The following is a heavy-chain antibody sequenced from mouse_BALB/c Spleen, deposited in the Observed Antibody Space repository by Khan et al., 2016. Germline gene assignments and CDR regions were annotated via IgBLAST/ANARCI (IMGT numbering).Heavy chain of an antibody. Sequence: EGELVEAGGGLVQPGGSRKLSCAASGFTFSRFGMHWVRQAPEKGLEWVAYISSGSSTIYYADTLNGRFTIAIDDPQNALFLQMTSLRAEDTAMYYSARGDYWGRGTTLTVSS. V-gene: IGHV5-17*02. CDR3: ARGDY. CDR1: GFTFSRFG. CDR2: ISSGSSTI. J-gene: IGHJ2*01.